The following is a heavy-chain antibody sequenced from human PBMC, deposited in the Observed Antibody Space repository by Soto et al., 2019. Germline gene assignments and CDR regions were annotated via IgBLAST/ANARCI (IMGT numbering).Heavy chain of an antibody. J-gene: IGHJ6*02. D-gene: IGHD2-2*01. Sequence: PGGSLRLSCSASGFTFSSYAMHWVRQAPGKGLEYVSAISSNGGSTYYADSVKGRFTISRDNSKNTLYLQMSSLRAEDTAVYYCVKALHIVPAAWDYYGMDVWGQGTTVTVSS. CDR1: GFTFSSYA. V-gene: IGHV3-64D*08. CDR3: VKALHIVPAAWDYYGMDV. CDR2: ISSNGGST.